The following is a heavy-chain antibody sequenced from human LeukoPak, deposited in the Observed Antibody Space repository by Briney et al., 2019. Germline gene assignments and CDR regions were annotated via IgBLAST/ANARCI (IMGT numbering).Heavy chain of an antibody. V-gene: IGHV3-53*01. CDR2: IYSGGTT. Sequence: GGSLRLSCAVSGFTVSGNYMSWVRQAPGKGLEWVSLIYSGGTTYYADSVKGRLTISRDNSKNTLYLQMNSLRAEDTAVYYCARRAGGYSHPYDYWGQGILVTVSS. CDR3: ARRAGGYSHPYDY. CDR1: GFTVSGNY. J-gene: IGHJ4*02. D-gene: IGHD4-23*01.